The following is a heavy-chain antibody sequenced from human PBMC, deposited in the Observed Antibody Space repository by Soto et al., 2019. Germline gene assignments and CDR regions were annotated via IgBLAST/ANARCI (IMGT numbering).Heavy chain of an antibody. CDR1: GGSISSYY. Sequence: SETLSLTCTVSGGSISSYYWSWIRQPPGKGLEWIGYIYYSGSTNYNPSLKSRVTISVDTSKNQFSLKLSSVTAADTAVYYCAREQWLRAFDIWGQGTMVIVSS. V-gene: IGHV4-59*12. CDR2: IYYSGST. D-gene: IGHD6-19*01. J-gene: IGHJ3*02. CDR3: AREQWLRAFDI.